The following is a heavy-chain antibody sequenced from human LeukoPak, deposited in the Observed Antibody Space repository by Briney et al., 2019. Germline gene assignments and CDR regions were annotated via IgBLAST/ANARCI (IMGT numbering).Heavy chain of an antibody. CDR1: GFTFSSSW. J-gene: IGHJ4*02. V-gene: IGHV3-7*01. CDR3: ARGLPNDY. Sequence: GGSLRLSCAASGFTFSSSWMSWVRQAPGKGLEWVAHIKQDGSEKYYVDSMKGRFTISRDNAKNSLYLQMNSLRAEDTAVYYCARGLPNDYWGQGTLVTVSS. CDR2: IKQDGSEK.